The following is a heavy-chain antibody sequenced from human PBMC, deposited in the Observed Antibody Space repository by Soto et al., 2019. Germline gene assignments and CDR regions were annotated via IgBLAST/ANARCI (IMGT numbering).Heavy chain of an antibody. V-gene: IGHV4-59*01. CDR3: ARVGGLAARTFDY. J-gene: IGHJ4*02. CDR2: IYYSGST. D-gene: IGHD6-6*01. Sequence: SETLSLTCTVSGGSISDFYLSWIRQPPGKGLEWIGYIYYSGSTNYNPSLKSRVTISVDTSKNQFSLNLRSMSPADTAVYYCARVGGLAARTFDYWGPGTLVTVSS. CDR1: GGSISDFY.